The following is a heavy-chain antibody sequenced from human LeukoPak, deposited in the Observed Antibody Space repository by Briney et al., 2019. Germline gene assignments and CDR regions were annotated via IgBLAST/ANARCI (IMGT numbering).Heavy chain of an antibody. CDR2: IKHDGGVT. J-gene: IGHJ4*02. V-gene: IGHV3-7*01. D-gene: IGHD4-17*01. Sequence: GGSLRLSCVASGFTFSRYWMSWVRQAPGKGLEWVASIKHDGGVTHYADSVEGRFTISRDNAKNSLYLQLNSLSAEDTAVYHCARKTYGDYFDYWGQGTLVTVSS. CDR1: GFTFSRYW. CDR3: ARKTYGDYFDY.